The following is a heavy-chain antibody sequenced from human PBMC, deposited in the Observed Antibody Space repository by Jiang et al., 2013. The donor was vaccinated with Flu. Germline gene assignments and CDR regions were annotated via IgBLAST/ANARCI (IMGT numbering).Heavy chain of an antibody. D-gene: IGHD6-13*01. J-gene: IGHJ6*02. CDR1: GFTFSTYA. V-gene: IGHV3-30*02. CDR3: AKDISDSRFYYYGMDF. CDR2: ILKDGSSD. Sequence: SGGGVVQPGASLTLSCAASGFTFSTYAMHWVRQAPGKGLEWVAAILKDGSSDHHLPSLRGRFLISRDNSQNTVYLQMNRLRPEDTAVYYCAKDISDSRFYYYGMDFWGQGTTVTVSS.